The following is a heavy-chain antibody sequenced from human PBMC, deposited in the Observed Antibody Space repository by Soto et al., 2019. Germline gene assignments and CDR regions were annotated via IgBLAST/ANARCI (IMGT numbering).Heavy chain of an antibody. CDR1: GYSFTSYW. Sequence: PGESLKISCKGSGYSFTSYWIGWVRQMPGKGLEWMGIIYPGGSDTRYSPSFQGQVTISADKSISTAYLQWSSLKASDTAMYYCAGPTIFGVVTKGAFDIWGQGTMVTVSS. J-gene: IGHJ3*02. V-gene: IGHV5-51*01. CDR3: AGPTIFGVVTKGAFDI. D-gene: IGHD3-3*01. CDR2: IYPGGSDT.